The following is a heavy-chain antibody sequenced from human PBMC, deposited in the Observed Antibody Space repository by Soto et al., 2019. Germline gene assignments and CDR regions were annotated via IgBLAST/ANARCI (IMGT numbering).Heavy chain of an antibody. D-gene: IGHD2-15*01. Sequence: GGSLRLSCTASGFTFGDYAMSWFRQAPGKGLEWVGFIRSKAYGGTTEYAASVKGRFTISRDDSKSIAYLQMNSLKTEDTAVYYCTADIVVVVAATRYYFDYWGQGTLVTV. CDR3: TADIVVVVAATRYYFDY. V-gene: IGHV3-49*03. J-gene: IGHJ4*02. CDR1: GFTFGDYA. CDR2: IRSKAYGGTT.